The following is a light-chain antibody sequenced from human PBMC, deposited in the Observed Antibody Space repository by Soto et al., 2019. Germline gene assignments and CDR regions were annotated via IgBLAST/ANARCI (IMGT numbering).Light chain of an antibody. CDR2: WAS. J-gene: IGKJ2*03. Sequence: DIVMTQSPDSLAVSLGERATISCKSSQSILNSSNNKNHLAWYQQKSGQPPKLLIYWASTRESGVPDRFSGSESGTDFTLTISGLQAEDVAAVYYCQQYYATPYSFGQGTKLEI. V-gene: IGKV4-1*01. CDR1: QSILNSSNNKNH. CDR3: QQYYATPYS.